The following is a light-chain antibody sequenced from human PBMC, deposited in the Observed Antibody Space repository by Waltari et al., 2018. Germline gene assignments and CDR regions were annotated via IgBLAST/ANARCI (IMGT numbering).Light chain of an antibody. J-gene: IGLJ6*01. V-gene: IGLV1-44*01. Sequence: LTQPPSASATPGQRVTISCSGSTSNIGGNSVHWYQTLPGTAPKLLMFSTHQRPSGVPDRFSGSKSGTSASLAISELHSDDEGDYYCAAWDDSLSVYVFGSGTTVTVL. CDR2: STH. CDR3: AAWDDSLSVYV. CDR1: TSNIGGNS.